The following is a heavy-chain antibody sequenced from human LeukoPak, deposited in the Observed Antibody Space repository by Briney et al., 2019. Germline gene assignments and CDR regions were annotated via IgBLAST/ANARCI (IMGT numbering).Heavy chain of an antibody. CDR2: INHSGST. CDR1: GGSFSGYY. CDR3: ARGPGYAGAFDI. V-gene: IGHV4-34*01. Sequence: SETLSLTCAVYGGSFSGYYWSWIRQPPGKGLEWIGEINHSGSTNYNPSLKSRVTISVDTSKNQFSLKLSSVTAADTAVYYCARGPGYAGAFDIWGQGTMVTASS. J-gene: IGHJ3*02. D-gene: IGHD2-2*01.